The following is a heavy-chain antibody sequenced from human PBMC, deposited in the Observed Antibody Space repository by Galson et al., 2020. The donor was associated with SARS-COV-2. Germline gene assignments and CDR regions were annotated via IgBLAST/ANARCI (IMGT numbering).Heavy chain of an antibody. CDR3: ARGNSPCVTIFGVLTGTCGMDG. Sequence: SETLSLTCTVSGASISSGSYYWSWIRQPAGKGLEWIGRIYKSGNTNYNPSLWSQVTISVDTSKNKFSLKLTSVTAADTAVYYCARGNSPCVTIFGVLTGTCGMDGWGQGTTVTVSS. CDR1: GASISSGSYY. V-gene: IGHV4-61*02. CDR2: IYKSGNT. J-gene: IGHJ6*02. D-gene: IGHD3-3*01.